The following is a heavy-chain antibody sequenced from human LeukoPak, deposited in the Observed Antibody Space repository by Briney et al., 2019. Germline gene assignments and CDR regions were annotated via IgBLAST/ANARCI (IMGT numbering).Heavy chain of an antibody. V-gene: IGHV3-30*18. CDR3: AKDLDTMVRGVTHAFDI. J-gene: IGHJ3*02. D-gene: IGHD3-10*01. CDR2: ISYDGSNK. Sequence: GGSLRLSCAASGFTFSSYGMHWVRQAAGKGLEWVAVISYDGSNKYYADSVKGRFTISRDNSKNTLYLQMNSLRAEDTAVYYCAKDLDTMVRGVTHAFDIWGQGTMVTVSS. CDR1: GFTFSSYG.